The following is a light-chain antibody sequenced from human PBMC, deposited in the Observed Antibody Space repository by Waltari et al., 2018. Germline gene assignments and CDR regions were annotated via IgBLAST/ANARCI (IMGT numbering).Light chain of an antibody. CDR3: STWDDSLSGVL. CDR2: SDN. Sequence: QPVLTQPPSASGTPGQRVTISCSGRHSNIGANTVKCYQQLPGTAPKLLIYSDNRRFSGVPDRFSASKSGTSASLAISGLQSEDEADYYCSTWDDSLSGVLFGEGTKLTVV. CDR1: HSNIGANT. J-gene: IGLJ2*01. V-gene: IGLV1-44*01.